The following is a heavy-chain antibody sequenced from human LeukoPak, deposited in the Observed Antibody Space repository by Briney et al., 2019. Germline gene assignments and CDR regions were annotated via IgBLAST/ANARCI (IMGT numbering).Heavy chain of an antibody. V-gene: IGHV3-53*01. D-gene: IGHD3-16*01. J-gene: IGHJ4*02. CDR2: IYSGGST. Sequence: GGSLRLSCAASGFTVSSNYMSWVRQAPGKGLEWVSVIYSGGSTYYADSVKGRFTISRDNSKNTLYLQMNSLRAEDTAVYYCARGVGGESYPLYFDYWGRGTLVTVSS. CDR1: GFTVSSNY. CDR3: ARGVGGESYPLYFDY.